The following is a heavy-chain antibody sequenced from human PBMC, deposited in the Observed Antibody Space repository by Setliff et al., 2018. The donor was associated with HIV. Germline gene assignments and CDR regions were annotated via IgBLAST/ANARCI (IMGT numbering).Heavy chain of an antibody. J-gene: IGHJ4*02. CDR1: GFTVSNNY. CDR3: ARGRKELLFSRRDTGFDY. D-gene: IGHD1-7*01. CDR2: IYSGGGT. V-gene: IGHV3-66*02. Sequence: GGSLRLSCAASGFTVSNNYMSWVRQAPGKGLECVSVIYSGGGTYYADSVKGRFTISRDNSKNTLYLQMNSLRAEDTAVYYCARGRKELLFSRRDTGFDYWGQGTLVTVSS.